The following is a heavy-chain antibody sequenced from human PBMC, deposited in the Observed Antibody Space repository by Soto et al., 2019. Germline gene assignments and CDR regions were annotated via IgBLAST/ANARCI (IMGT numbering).Heavy chain of an antibody. CDR1: GYTLPEIF. Sequence: GASVKVSFEGSGYTLPEIFIHCVGQAPGKGLEWMGGFDPEDGETIYAQKFQGRVTMTEDTSTDTAYMELSSLRSEDTAVYYCAVAGAVYYYYGMDVWGQGTTVTVSS. D-gene: IGHD6-19*01. CDR3: AVAGAVYYYYGMDV. V-gene: IGHV1-24*01. CDR2: FDPEDGET. J-gene: IGHJ6*02.